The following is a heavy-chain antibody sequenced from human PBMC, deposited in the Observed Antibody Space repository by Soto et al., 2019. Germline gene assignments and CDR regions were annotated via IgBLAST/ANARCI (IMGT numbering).Heavy chain of an antibody. CDR3: AKGRGANWNYYYYGMDV. D-gene: IGHD1-20*01. J-gene: IGHJ6*02. CDR2: ISGSGGST. CDR1: GFTFSSYA. V-gene: IGHV3-23*01. Sequence: PGGSLRLSCAASGFTFSSYAMSWVRQAPGKGLEWVSAISGSGGSTYYADSVKGRFTISRDNSKNTLYLQMNSLRAEDTAVYYCAKGRGANWNYYYYGMDVWGQGTTVTVSS.